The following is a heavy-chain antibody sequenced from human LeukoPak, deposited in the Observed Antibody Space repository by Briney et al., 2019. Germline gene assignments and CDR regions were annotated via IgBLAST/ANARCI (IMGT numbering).Heavy chain of an antibody. CDR2: IYYSGST. CDR1: GYSISSSNW. CDR3: ARILSSGWTGGAFDI. D-gene: IGHD6-19*01. J-gene: IGHJ3*02. Sequence: SETLSLTRAVSGYSISSSNWWGWIRQFPGKGLEWIGYIYYSGSTYYNPSLKSRVTMSVDTSKNQFSLKLNSVTAVDTAVYYCARILSSGWTGGAFDIWGQGTMVIVSS. V-gene: IGHV4-28*01.